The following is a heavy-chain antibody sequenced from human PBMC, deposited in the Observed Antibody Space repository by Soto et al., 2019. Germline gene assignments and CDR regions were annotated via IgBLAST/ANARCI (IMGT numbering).Heavy chain of an antibody. V-gene: IGHV3-23*01. CDR2: ISGSGAGT. CDR3: ANDRYCSGGSCYGLPYYYGMDV. D-gene: IGHD2-15*01. CDR1: GFPFSSYA. J-gene: IGHJ6*02. Sequence: EVHLLESGGGLVQPGGSLRLSCAASGFPFSSYAMSWVRQAPGKGLEWVSGISGSGAGTYYADSVQGRFTISRDNSENTLSLEMNSLRAEDTAVYYCANDRYCSGGSCYGLPYYYGMDVWGQGTTVTVSS.